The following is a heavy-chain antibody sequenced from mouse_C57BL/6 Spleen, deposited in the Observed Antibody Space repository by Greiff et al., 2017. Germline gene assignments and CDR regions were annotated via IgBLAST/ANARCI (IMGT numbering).Heavy chain of an antibody. CDR2: INPNNGGT. Sequence: EVQLKESGPELVKPGASVKIPCKASGYTFTDYNMDWVKQSHGKSLEWIGDINPNNGGTIYNQKFKGKATLTVDKSSSTAYMELRSLTSEDTAVYYCARLGNYYGSSDYFDYWGQGTTLTVSS. CDR1: GYTFTDYN. D-gene: IGHD1-1*01. V-gene: IGHV1-18*01. CDR3: ARLGNYYGSSDYFDY. J-gene: IGHJ2*01.